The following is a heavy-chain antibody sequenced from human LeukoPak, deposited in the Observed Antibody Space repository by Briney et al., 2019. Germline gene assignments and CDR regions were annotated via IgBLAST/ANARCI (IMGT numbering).Heavy chain of an antibody. J-gene: IGHJ6*03. CDR1: GFTFSSYA. CDR2: ISYDGSNK. V-gene: IGHV3-30*04. D-gene: IGHD6-19*01. Sequence: HAGRSLRLSCAASGFTFSSYAMHWVRQAPGKGLEWVAVISYDGSNKYYADSVKGRFTISRDNSKNTLYLQMNSLRAEDTAVYYCAKDWLAVAGTYYYYYMDVWGKGTTVTISS. CDR3: AKDWLAVAGTYYYYYMDV.